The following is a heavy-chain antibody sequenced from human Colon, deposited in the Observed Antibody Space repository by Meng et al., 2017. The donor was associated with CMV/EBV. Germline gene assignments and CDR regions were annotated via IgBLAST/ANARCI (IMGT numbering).Heavy chain of an antibody. V-gene: IGHV1-3*01. CDR3: ARGRAVAAPYYFDY. J-gene: IGHJ4*02. D-gene: IGHD6-19*01. Sequence: ASGSTFTSYAMHWVRQAPGQRLEWMGWINAGNGNTKYSQKFQGRVTITRDTSASTAYMELSSLRSEDTAVYYCARGRAVAAPYYFDYWGQGTLVTVSS. CDR2: INAGNGNT. CDR1: GSTFTSYA.